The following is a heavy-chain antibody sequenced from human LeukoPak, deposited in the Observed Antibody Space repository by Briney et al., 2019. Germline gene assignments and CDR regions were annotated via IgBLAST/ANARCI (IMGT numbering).Heavy chain of an antibody. CDR1: GFTFSSYW. Sequence: AGGSLRLSCAAPGFTFSSYWMSWVRQAPGKGLEWVANIKQDGSEKYYVDSVKGRFTISRDNAKNSLYLQMNSLRAEDTAVYYCARDRYDSSGYTDYWGQGTLVTVSS. J-gene: IGHJ4*02. D-gene: IGHD3-22*01. CDR3: ARDRYDSSGYTDY. V-gene: IGHV3-7*01. CDR2: IKQDGSEK.